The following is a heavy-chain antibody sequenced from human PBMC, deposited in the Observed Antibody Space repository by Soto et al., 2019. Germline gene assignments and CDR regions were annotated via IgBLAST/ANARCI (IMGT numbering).Heavy chain of an antibody. CDR1: GASVGSPTLY. D-gene: IGHD1-20*01. V-gene: IGHV4-61*01. CDR3: ARTRDNNINYYYALDV. J-gene: IGHJ6*02. Sequence: SGTLSLTCTVSGASVGSPTLYWNWIRQSPGKGLEWIGFVYYSGITNYSPSLKSRVTISLDTSKDQFSLRLTSVTAADTAVYYCARTRDNNINYYYALDVWGQGTTVT. CDR2: VYYSGIT.